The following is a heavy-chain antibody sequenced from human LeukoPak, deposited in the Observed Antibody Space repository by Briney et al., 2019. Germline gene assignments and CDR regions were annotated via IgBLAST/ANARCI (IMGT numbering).Heavy chain of an antibody. CDR2: IYYSGST. CDR1: GGSISSSSYY. V-gene: IGHV4-39*07. Sequence: SETLSLTCTVSGGSISSSSYYWGWIRQPPGKGLEWIGSIYYSGSTYYNPSLKSRVTISVDTSKNQFSLKLSSVTAADTAVYYCARARYSYGYFDYWGQGTLVTVSS. J-gene: IGHJ4*02. CDR3: ARARYSYGYFDY. D-gene: IGHD5-18*01.